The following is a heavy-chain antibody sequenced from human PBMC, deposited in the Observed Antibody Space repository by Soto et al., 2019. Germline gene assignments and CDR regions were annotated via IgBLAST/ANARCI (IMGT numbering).Heavy chain of an antibody. CDR2: ISAYNVNT. CDR3: AREANPHDAFYI. Sequence: QVQLVQSGAEGKNPGASLKVSCKASGYTFTSYGIRWVRQAPGKGLEWMGWISAYNVNTNYAQKLQGRVTMTTDTSTSTAYMELRSLRSDDTAVYYCAREANPHDAFYIRGQGAMVTVSS. J-gene: IGHJ3*02. CDR1: GYTFTSYG. V-gene: IGHV1-18*01.